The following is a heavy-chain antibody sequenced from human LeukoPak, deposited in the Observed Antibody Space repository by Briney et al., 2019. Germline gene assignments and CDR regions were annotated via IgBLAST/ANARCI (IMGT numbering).Heavy chain of an antibody. CDR3: ARRAQRLVYAIAYDY. D-gene: IGHD2-8*01. J-gene: IGHJ4*02. V-gene: IGHV4-34*01. CDR1: GGSFSGYY. CDR2: INHSGST. Sequence: PSETLSLTCAVYGGSFSGYYWSWIRQPPGKGLEWIGEINHSGSTNYNPDLKRRVTISVDTSKNQFSLKLSSVTAADTAVYYCARRAQRLVYAIAYDYWGQGTLVTVSS.